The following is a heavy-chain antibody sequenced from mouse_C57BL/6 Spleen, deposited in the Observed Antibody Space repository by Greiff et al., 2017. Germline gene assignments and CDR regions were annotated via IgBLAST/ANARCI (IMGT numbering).Heavy chain of an antibody. Sequence: QVQLQQSGAELVRPGASVTLSCKASGYTFTDYEMHWVKQTPVHGLEWIGAIDPETGGTAYNQKFKGKAILTADKSSSTAYMELRSLTSEDSAGYYCTRGTTVVAPFDYWGQGTTLTVAS. J-gene: IGHJ2*01. D-gene: IGHD1-1*01. CDR2: IDPETGGT. CDR1: GYTFTDYE. V-gene: IGHV1-15*01. CDR3: TRGTTVVAPFDY.